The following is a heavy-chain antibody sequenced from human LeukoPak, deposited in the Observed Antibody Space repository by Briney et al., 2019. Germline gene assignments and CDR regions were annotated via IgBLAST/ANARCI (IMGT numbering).Heavy chain of an antibody. J-gene: IGHJ4*02. D-gene: IGHD2-15*01. Sequence: KSSETLSLTCTVSGGSISSSSYYWGWIRQPPGKGLEWIGSIYYSGSTYYNPSLKSRVTISVDTSKNQFSLKLSSVTAADTAVYYCARGGPGYCSGGSCYSWYYFDYWGQGTLVTVSS. CDR3: ARGGPGYCSGGSCYSWYYFDY. CDR1: GGSISSSSYY. CDR2: IYYSGST. V-gene: IGHV4-39*07.